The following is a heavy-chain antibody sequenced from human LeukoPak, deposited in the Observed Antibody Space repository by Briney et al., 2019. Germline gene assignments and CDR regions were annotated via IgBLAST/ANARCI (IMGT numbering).Heavy chain of an antibody. CDR1: GLPFSNYC. Sequence: GGSLRLSCRASGLPFSNYCMSWVRRAPGKGLEWVANIKQDGGEKNYVDSVRGRFTITRDNSRNSLYLQMNSLRGEDTAVYYCATERRGSSWYDGKEACDSWGQGTLVTVSS. CDR2: IKQDGGEK. CDR3: ATERRGSSWYDGKEACDS. V-gene: IGHV3-7*01. D-gene: IGHD6-13*01. J-gene: IGHJ4*02.